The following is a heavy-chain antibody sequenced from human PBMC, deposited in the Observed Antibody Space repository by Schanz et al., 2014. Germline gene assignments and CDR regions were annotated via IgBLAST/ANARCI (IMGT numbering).Heavy chain of an antibody. D-gene: IGHD3-10*01. CDR3: RLWFGELYYGMDV. J-gene: IGHJ6*02. CDR1: GFSFVDAW. Sequence: VQVVESGGGLVQPGGSLRLSCAASGFSFVDAWMSWVRQAPGRGLEWVAFISYDGNEKHYPDSVKGRFTISRDDSKNMLYLQMNSLRAEDTAVYYCRLWFGELYYGMDVWGQGTTVTVSS. V-gene: IGHV3-30*03. CDR2: ISYDGNEK.